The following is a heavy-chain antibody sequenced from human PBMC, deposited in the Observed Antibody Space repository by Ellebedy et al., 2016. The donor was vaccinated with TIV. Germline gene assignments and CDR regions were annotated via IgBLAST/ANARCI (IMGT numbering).Heavy chain of an antibody. D-gene: IGHD1-26*01. V-gene: IGHV1-69*13. Sequence: SVKVSXXASGGTFSSYAISWVRQAPGQGLEWMGGIIPIFGTANYAQKFQGRVTITADESTSTTYMELSSLRSEDTAVYYCARGLVGATNYYYGMDVWGQGTTVTVSS. CDR2: IIPIFGTA. CDR3: ARGLVGATNYYYGMDV. CDR1: GGTFSSYA. J-gene: IGHJ6*02.